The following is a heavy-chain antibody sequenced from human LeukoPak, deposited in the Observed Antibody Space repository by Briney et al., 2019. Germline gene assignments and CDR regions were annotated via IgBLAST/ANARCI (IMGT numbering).Heavy chain of an antibody. Sequence: GGSLRLSCAASGFTFSSYSMNWVRQAPGKGLEWVSCISSSSSYIYYADSVRGRFTISRDNAKNSLYLQMNSLRAEDTAVYYCAREKTSSILTPSTSQTKYMDVWGKGTTVTVSS. V-gene: IGHV3-21*01. CDR1: GFTFSSYS. CDR3: AREKTSSILTPSTSQTKYMDV. D-gene: IGHD6-6*01. J-gene: IGHJ6*03. CDR2: ISSSSSYI.